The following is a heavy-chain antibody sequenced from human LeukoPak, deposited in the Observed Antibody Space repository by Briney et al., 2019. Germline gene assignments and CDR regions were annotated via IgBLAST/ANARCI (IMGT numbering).Heavy chain of an antibody. V-gene: IGHV3-64D*06. CDR3: VEGGYDILTGYYLFDY. CDR1: GFTFSSYA. J-gene: IGHJ4*02. CDR2: ISSNGGST. D-gene: IGHD3-9*01. Sequence: PGGSLRLSCSASGFTFSSYAMHWVRQAPGKGLEYVSAISSNGGSTYYADSVKGRFTISRDNSKNTLYLQMSSLRAEDTAVYYCVEGGYDILTGYYLFDYWGQGTLVTVSS.